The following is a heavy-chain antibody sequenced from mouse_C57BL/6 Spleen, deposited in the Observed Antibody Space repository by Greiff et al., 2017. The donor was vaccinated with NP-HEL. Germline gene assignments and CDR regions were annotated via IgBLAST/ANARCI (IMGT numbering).Heavy chain of an antibody. Sequence: VQLVESGAELARPGASVKMSCKASGYTFTSYTMHWVKQRPGQGLEWIGYINPSSGYTKYNQKFKDKATLTADKSSSTAYMQLSSLTSEDSAVYYCARSQLGLGYRNYFDYWGQGTPLTVSS. D-gene: IGHD4-1*02. J-gene: IGHJ2*01. CDR3: ARSQLGLGYRNYFDY. V-gene: IGHV1-4*01. CDR2: INPSSGYT. CDR1: GYTFTSYT.